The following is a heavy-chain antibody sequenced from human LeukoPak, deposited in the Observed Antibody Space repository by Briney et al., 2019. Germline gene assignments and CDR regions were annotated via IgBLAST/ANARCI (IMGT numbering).Heavy chain of an antibody. Sequence: SETLSLICSVSGGSINSYWWSWIRQPAGKGLEFIGRIYTTGRTNYNPSLKSRVSMSVDTSKDKFSLELRSVTAADTAVYFCARAGYTISSYRFDYWGPGALVTVSP. D-gene: IGHD3-16*02. CDR3: ARAGYTISSYRFDY. J-gene: IGHJ4*02. CDR2: IYTTGRT. V-gene: IGHV4-4*07. CDR1: GGSINSYW.